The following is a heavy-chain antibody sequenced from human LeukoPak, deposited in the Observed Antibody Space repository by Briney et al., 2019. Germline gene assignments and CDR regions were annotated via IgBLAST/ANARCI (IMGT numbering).Heavy chain of an antibody. CDR1: GYSFTSYW. D-gene: IGHD4-17*01. CDR2: IYPGDSDT. CDR3: ARGRDDYGDAFYFDY. J-gene: IGHJ4*02. Sequence: GESLKISCKGSGYSFTSYWIGWVRQLPGKGLEWMGIIYPGDSDTRYSPSFQGQVTISADKSISTAYLQWSSLKASDTAMYYCARGRDDYGDAFYFDYWGQGTLVTVSS. V-gene: IGHV5-51*01.